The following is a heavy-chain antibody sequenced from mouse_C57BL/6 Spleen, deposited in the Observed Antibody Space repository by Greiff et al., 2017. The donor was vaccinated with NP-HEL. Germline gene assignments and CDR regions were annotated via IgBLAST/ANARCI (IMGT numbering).Heavy chain of an antibody. J-gene: IGHJ2*01. Sequence: QVQLKQPGAELVKPGASVKVSCKASGYTFTSYWMHWVKQRPGQGLEWIGRIHPSDSDTNYNQKFKGKATLTVDKSSSTAYMQLSSLTSEDSAVYYCAMGVDGNYVLTGGDYWGQGTTLTVSS. CDR3: AMGVDGNYVLTGGDY. CDR2: IHPSDSDT. V-gene: IGHV1-74*01. CDR1: GYTFTSYW. D-gene: IGHD2-1*01.